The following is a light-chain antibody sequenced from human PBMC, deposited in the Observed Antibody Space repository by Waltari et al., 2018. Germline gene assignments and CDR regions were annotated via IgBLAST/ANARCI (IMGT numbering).Light chain of an antibody. CDR3: NTRDMSGDVV. V-gene: IGLV3-19*01. J-gene: IGLJ2*01. CDR1: RLRSYS. Sequence: SSELSPDPAVSVALGQTVRITCQGDRLRSYSARWSRQKPGQSPVLLIYGKNNRPSGIPDRFSASSLGNTASLTITGARAEDEADYYCNTRDMSGDVVFGGGTKLTVL. CDR2: GKN.